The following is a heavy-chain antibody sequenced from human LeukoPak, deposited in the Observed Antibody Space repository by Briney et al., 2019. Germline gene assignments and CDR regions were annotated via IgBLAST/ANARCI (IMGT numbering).Heavy chain of an antibody. CDR2: ISGSGGST. CDR3: AKDLNYGFDS. V-gene: IGHV3-23*01. CDR1: GFTFSSYA. J-gene: IGHJ4*02. D-gene: IGHD3-10*01. Sequence: GGSLRLSCAASGFTFSSYAMSWVRQAPGKGLEWVSAISGSGGSTFYAESVRGRFTISGDNSRNTLYLQMNSLRAEDTAVYYCAKDLNYGFDSWGQGTLVTV.